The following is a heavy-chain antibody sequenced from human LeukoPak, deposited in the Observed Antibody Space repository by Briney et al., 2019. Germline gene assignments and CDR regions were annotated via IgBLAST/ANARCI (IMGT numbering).Heavy chain of an antibody. CDR3: ARLSMIDTFDI. CDR1: GYILTNNW. D-gene: IGHD3-22*01. V-gene: IGHV5-51*01. J-gene: IGHJ3*02. Sequence: GESLKISCKISGYILTNNWIGWVRQLPGKDLEWMAIIYPGDSDTKYSPSFQDQVTISADKSINTAYLHWRSLKASDTAMYYCARLSMIDTFDIWGLGTVVTVSS. CDR2: IYPGDSDT.